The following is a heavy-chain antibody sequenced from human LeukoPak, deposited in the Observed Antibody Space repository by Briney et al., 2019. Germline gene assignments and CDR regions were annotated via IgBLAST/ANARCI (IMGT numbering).Heavy chain of an antibody. Sequence: PSETLSLTCTVSGGSISSSSYYWGWIRQPPGKGLEWIGSIYYSGSTNYNPSLKSRVTISVDTSKNQFSLKLSSVTAADTAVYYCARTHYDILTGLYSWWFDYWGQGTLVTVSS. V-gene: IGHV4-39*07. J-gene: IGHJ4*02. D-gene: IGHD3-9*01. CDR2: IYYSGST. CDR3: ARTHYDILTGLYSWWFDY. CDR1: GGSISSSSYY.